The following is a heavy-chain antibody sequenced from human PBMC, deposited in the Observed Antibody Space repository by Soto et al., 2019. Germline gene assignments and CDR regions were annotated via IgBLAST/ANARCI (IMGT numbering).Heavy chain of an antibody. CDR1: GDSISSYY. J-gene: IGHJ5*02. D-gene: IGHD5-12*01. CDR2: IYYSGST. Sequence: QVQLQESGPRLVKPSETLSLTCTVSGDSISSYYWSWIRQPPGKGLEWIGYIYYSGSTKYNPSLKSRVTISVDTPKNQFSLKLTSATAADTAVYYCARGVATIGPWGQGTLVTVSS. CDR3: ARGVATIGP. V-gene: IGHV4-59*01.